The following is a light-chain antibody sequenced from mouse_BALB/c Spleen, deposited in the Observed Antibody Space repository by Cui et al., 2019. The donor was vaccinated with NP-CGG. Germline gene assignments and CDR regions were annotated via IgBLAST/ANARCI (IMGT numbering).Light chain of an antibody. CDR3: ALWYSNHWV. Sequence: HAVVTHESALTTSPVETLTLTCRSSTGAVTTSNYANLVQEKPDHLFTGLIGGTNNRAPGVPARFSGSLIGDKAALTITGAQTEDEAIYFCALWYSNHWVFGGGTKLTVL. CDR2: GTN. J-gene: IGLJ1*01. V-gene: IGLV1*01. CDR1: TGAVTTSNY.